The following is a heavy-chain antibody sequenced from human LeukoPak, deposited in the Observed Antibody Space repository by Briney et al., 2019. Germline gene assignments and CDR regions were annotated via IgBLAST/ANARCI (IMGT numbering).Heavy chain of an antibody. CDR3: ARDSLVGSEQRSSSWYFPSFDY. D-gene: IGHD6-13*01. Sequence: PGGSLRLSCAASGFTVSSNYMSWVRQAPGKGLEWVSVIYSGGSTYYADSVKGRFTISRDNSKNTLYLQMNSLRAEDTAVYYCARDSLVGSEQRSSSWYFPSFDYWGQGTLVTVSS. CDR1: GFTVSSNY. CDR2: IYSGGST. J-gene: IGHJ4*02. V-gene: IGHV3-53*01.